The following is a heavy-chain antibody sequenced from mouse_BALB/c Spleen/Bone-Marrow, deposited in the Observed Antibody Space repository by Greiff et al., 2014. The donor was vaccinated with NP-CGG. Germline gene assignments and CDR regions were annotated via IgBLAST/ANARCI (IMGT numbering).Heavy chain of an antibody. CDR1: GFAFSSYD. J-gene: IGHJ4*01. D-gene: IGHD2-3*01. V-gene: IGHV5-12-1*01. Sequence: VQLKESGGGLVKPGGSLKLSCAASGFAFSSYDMSWVRQTPEKRLEWVAYISHGGGTTYYSDTVKGRFTISRDNAKNTLYLQMNSLKSEDTAIYYCTRHGGYYPYYYAMDYWGQGTSVTVSS. CDR2: ISHGGGTT. CDR3: TRHGGYYPYYYAMDY.